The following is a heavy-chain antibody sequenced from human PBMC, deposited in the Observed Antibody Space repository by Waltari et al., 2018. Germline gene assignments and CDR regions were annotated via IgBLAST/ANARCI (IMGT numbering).Heavy chain of an antibody. V-gene: IGHV4-59*11. D-gene: IGHD3-9*01. CDR3: ATLRYFDWWVDY. CDR2: IYYSGST. Sequence: QVQLQESGPGLVKPSETLSLTCTVSGGSISSHYWSWIRQPPGKGLEWIGYIYYSGSTNYNPSLKSRVTISVDTSKNQFSLKLSSVTAADTAVYYCATLRYFDWWVDYWGQGTLVTVSS. J-gene: IGHJ4*02. CDR1: GGSISSHY.